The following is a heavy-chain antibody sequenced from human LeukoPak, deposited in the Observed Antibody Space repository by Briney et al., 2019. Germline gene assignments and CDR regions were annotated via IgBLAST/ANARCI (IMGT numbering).Heavy chain of an antibody. V-gene: IGHV4-39*07. CDR3: ARAVGTTSALFDF. Sequence: SETLSLTCTVSGGSISSSSFYWGWIRQPPGKGLEWIGIIYHSGSTYYNPSLKSRVTISVDTSKNQFSLKLSSVTAADTAVYYCARAVGTTSALFDFWGQGTLVTVSS. D-gene: IGHD2-21*02. CDR2: IYHSGST. J-gene: IGHJ4*02. CDR1: GGSISSSSFY.